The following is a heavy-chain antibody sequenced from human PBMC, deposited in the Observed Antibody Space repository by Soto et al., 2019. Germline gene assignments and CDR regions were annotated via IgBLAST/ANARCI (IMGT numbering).Heavy chain of an antibody. CDR2: IYPGDSDT. CDR1: GYSFTSYL. V-gene: IGHV5-51*01. CDR3: ARHHERRYFDWPPPPDY. D-gene: IGHD3-9*01. Sequence: GESLKISCKGSGYSFTSYLIGWVRQMPGKGLEWMGIIYPGDSDTRYSPSFQGQVTISADKSISTAYLQWSSLKASDTAIYFCARHHERRYFDWPPPPDYWGQGTLVTVSS. J-gene: IGHJ4*02.